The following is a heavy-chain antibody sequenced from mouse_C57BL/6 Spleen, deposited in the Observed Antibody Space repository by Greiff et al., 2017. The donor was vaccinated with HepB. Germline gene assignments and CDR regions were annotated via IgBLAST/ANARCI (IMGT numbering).Heavy chain of an antibody. Sequence: VKLQESGAELVRPGASVKLSCKASGYTFTDYYINWVKQRPGQGLEWIARIYPGSGNTYYNEKFKGKATLTAEKSSSTAYMQLSSLTSEDSAVYFCARATTVDYWGQGTTLTVSS. CDR2: IYPGSGNT. V-gene: IGHV1-76*01. CDR3: ARATTVDY. D-gene: IGHD1-1*01. J-gene: IGHJ2*01. CDR1: GYTFTDYY.